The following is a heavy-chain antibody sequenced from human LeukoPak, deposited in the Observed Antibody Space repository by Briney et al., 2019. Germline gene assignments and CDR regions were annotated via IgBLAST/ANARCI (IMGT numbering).Heavy chain of an antibody. CDR2: IHPGDGGT. CDR1: GYTFTNNY. Sequence: ASVKVSCKASGYTFTNNYMHWVRQAPGQGLEWMGIIHPGDGGTTYAQKFQSRLTMTRDTSTGTVYMELNSLRSEDTAVYYCAREAGSFDYWGQGTLVTVSS. CDR3: AREAGSFDY. V-gene: IGHV1-46*01. D-gene: IGHD2-15*01. J-gene: IGHJ4*02.